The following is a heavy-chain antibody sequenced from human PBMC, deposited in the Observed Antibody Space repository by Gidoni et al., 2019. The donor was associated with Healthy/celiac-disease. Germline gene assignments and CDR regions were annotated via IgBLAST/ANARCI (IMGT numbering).Heavy chain of an antibody. Sequence: QVQLVQSGAEVKKPGASVKVSCKASCYTLTSYGISWVRQAPGQGLEWMGWISAYNGNTNYAQKLQGRVTMTTDTSTSTAYMELRSLRSDDTAVYYCARDLVGGYSYGTFDYWGQGTLVTVSS. CDR2: ISAYNGNT. CDR1: CYTLTSYG. D-gene: IGHD5-18*01. CDR3: ARDLVGGYSYGTFDY. V-gene: IGHV1-18*04. J-gene: IGHJ4*02.